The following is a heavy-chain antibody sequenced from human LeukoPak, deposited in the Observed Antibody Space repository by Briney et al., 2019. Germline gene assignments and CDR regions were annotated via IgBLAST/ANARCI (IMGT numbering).Heavy chain of an antibody. Sequence: GGSLRLSCAASGFTVSSNYMSWVGQAPGKGLEWVSVIYSGGSTYYADSVKGRFTISRDNSKNTLYLQMNSLRAEDTAVYYCARDQAPGYSSGWFDYWGQGTLVTVSS. J-gene: IGHJ4*02. D-gene: IGHD6-19*01. CDR3: ARDQAPGYSSGWFDY. V-gene: IGHV3-66*01. CDR2: IYSGGST. CDR1: GFTVSSNY.